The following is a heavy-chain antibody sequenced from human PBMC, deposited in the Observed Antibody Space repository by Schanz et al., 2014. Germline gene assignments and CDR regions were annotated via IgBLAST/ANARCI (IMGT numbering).Heavy chain of an antibody. V-gene: IGHV3-9*01. CDR1: GFTFDHYA. J-gene: IGHJ3*02. CDR3: AKVRSGDRTIVVSDAFDI. CDR2: ISGNSGII. Sequence: EMKLVESGGGLVQPGRSLRLSCAASGFTFDHYAMHWVRQAPGKGLEWVSGISGNSGIIGYADSVKGRCTVSRDNAKNSLYVQMNSLRAEDTALYYCAKVRSGDRTIVVSDAFDIWGQGTMVTVSS. D-gene: IGHD3-22*01.